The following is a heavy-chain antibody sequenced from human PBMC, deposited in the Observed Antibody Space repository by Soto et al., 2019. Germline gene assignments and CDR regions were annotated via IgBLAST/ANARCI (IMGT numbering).Heavy chain of an antibody. J-gene: IGHJ5*02. V-gene: IGHV1-18*01. CDR2: ISAYNGNT. CDR1: GYTFTSYG. D-gene: IGHD3-3*01. CDR3: ARRRAEGDFWSGYYRGVVAWFDP. Sequence: ASVKVSCKASGYTFTSYGISWVRQAPGQGLEWMGWISAYNGNTNYAQKLQGRVTMTTDKSTSTAYMELRSLGSDDTAVDYCARRRAEGDFWSGYYRGVVAWFDPWGQGTLVTVSS.